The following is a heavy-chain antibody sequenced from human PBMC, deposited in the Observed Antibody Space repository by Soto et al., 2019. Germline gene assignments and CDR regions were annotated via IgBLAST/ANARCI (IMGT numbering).Heavy chain of an antibody. Sequence: QVQLQESGPGLVKPSQTLSLTCTVSGDSISNGAYYWSWIRQHPEKGLEWIGYIYYSGNTYYNPSLKSRVTISVDTSNNQFSLKLNSVTAADTAVYYWARDGRWFGEGKAMDVWGQGTTVTVSS. V-gene: IGHV4-31*03. J-gene: IGHJ6*02. CDR1: GDSISNGAYY. CDR3: ARDGRWFGEGKAMDV. D-gene: IGHD3-10*01. CDR2: IYYSGNT.